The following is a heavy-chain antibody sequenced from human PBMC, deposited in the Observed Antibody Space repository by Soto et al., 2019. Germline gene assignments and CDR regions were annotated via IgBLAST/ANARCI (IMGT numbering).Heavy chain of an antibody. Sequence: QVQLVESGGGVVQPGRSLRLSCAASGFTFSSYGMHWVRQAPGKGLEWVAVISYDGSNKYYADSVKGRFTISRDNSKNTLYLQMNSLRAEDTAVYYCAKDQEGGVAVVAATPGVWGQGTLVTVSS. D-gene: IGHD2-15*01. CDR1: GFTFSSYG. CDR2: ISYDGSNK. J-gene: IGHJ4*02. V-gene: IGHV3-30*18. CDR3: AKDQEGGVAVVAATPGV.